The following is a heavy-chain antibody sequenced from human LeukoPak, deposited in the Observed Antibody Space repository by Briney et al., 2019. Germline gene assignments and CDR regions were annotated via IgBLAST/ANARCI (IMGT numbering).Heavy chain of an antibody. J-gene: IGHJ5*02. V-gene: IGHV1-18*01. CDR2: ISAYDGNT. CDR1: GYTFTSYG. Sequence: GASVKVSCKASGYTFTSYGISWVRQAPGQGLEWMGWISAYDGNTNYAQKLQGRVTMTTDTSTSTAYMELRSLRSDNTAVYFCARDPAYHNSSGYFFSYWFDLWGQGTLVTVSS. CDR3: ARDPAYHNSSGYFFSYWFDL. D-gene: IGHD3-22*01.